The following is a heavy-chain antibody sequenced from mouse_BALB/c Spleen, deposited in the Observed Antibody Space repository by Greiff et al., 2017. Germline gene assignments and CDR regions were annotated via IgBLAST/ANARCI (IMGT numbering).Heavy chain of an antibody. J-gene: IGHJ4*01. V-gene: IGHV6-6*02. Sequence: EVMLVESGGGLVQPGGSMKLSCVASGFTFSNYWMNWVRQSPEKGLEWVAEIRLKSNNYATHYAESVKGRFTISRDDSKSSVYLQMNNLRAEDTGIYYCTRPGKGAMDYWGQGTSVTVSS. CDR1: GFTFSNYW. D-gene: IGHD4-1*01. CDR2: IRLKSNNYAT. CDR3: TRPGKGAMDY.